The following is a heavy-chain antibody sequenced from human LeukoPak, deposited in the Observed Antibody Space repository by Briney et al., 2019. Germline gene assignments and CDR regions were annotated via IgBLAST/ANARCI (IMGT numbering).Heavy chain of an antibody. D-gene: IGHD5-18*01. J-gene: IGHJ6*03. CDR3: ARTTEGGYTYGYFYYYYMDV. Sequence: SETLSLTCTVSGGYICSYYWSWIRQPPGKGLEWIGYIYYSGSTNYNPSLKSRVTISVDTSKNQFSLKLSSVTAADTAVYYCARTTEGGYTYGYFYYYYMDVWGKGTTVTISS. CDR2: IYYSGST. V-gene: IGHV4-59*01. CDR1: GGYICSYY.